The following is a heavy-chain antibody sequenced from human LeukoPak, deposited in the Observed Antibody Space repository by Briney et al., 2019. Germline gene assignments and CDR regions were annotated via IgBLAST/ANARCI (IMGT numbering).Heavy chain of an antibody. J-gene: IGHJ6*02. CDR2: INHSGST. CDR3: ASFRGGVTTSTPYGMDV. Sequence: SETLSLTCAVYGGSFSGYYWSWIRQPPGKGLEWIGEINHSGSTNYNPSLKSRVTISVDTSKNQFPLKLSSVTAADTAVYYCASFRGGVTTSTPYGMDVWGQGTTVTVSS. CDR1: GGSFSGYY. V-gene: IGHV4-34*01. D-gene: IGHD4-17*01.